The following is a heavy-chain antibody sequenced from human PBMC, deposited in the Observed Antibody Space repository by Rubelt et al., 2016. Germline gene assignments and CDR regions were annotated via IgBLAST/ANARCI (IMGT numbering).Heavy chain of an antibody. J-gene: IGHJ3*01. CDR2: CVEGHQ. Sequence: CVEGHQHYADSVRGRFAISRDESKNTVNLQMNSLRAEDTALYYCVKEGNARDVSEWAGAFDFWGQGTMVTVSS. V-gene: IGHV3-30*09. D-gene: IGHD1-26*01. CDR3: VKEGNARDVSEWAGAFDF.